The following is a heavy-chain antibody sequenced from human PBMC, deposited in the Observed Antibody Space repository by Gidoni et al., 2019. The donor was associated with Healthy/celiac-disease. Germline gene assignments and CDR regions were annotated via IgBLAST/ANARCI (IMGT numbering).Heavy chain of an antibody. CDR3: AKGSSSEANDY. Sequence: QVQLVESGGGVVQPGRSLRLSCAASGFTFSSYGMHWVRQAPGKGLEWVAVISYDGSNKYYADSVKGRFTISRDNSKNTLYLQMNSLRAEDTAVYYCAKGSSSEANDYWGQGTLVTVSS. V-gene: IGHV3-30*18. J-gene: IGHJ4*02. D-gene: IGHD6-13*01. CDR1: GFTFSSYG. CDR2: ISYDGSNK.